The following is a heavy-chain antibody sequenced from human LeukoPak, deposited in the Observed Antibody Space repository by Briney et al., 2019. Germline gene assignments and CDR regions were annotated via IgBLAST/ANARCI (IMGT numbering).Heavy chain of an antibody. CDR1: GGTFSSYA. D-gene: IGHD2-2*01. CDR3: ARGPRRYCSSTSCHIDY. CDR2: IIPILGIA. Sequence: SVKVSCKASGGTFSSYAISWVRQAPGQGLEWMGRIIPILGIANYAQKFQGRVTITADKSTSTAYTELSSLRSEDTAVYYCARGPRRYCSSTSCHIDYWGQGTLVTVSS. V-gene: IGHV1-69*04. J-gene: IGHJ4*02.